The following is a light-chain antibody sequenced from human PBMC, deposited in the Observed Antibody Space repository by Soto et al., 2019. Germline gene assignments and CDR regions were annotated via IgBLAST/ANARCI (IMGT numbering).Light chain of an antibody. J-gene: IGLJ3*02. CDR1: SSDVGGYNY. Sequence: QSALTQPASVSGSPGQSITISCTGTSSDVGGYNYVSWYQQQPGKAPKLMIYDVTNRPSGVSNRFSGSKSGNTASLTISGLLAEDEADYYCSSYTSTMTLVFGGGTKLTVL. V-gene: IGLV2-14*01. CDR3: SSYTSTMTLV. CDR2: DVT.